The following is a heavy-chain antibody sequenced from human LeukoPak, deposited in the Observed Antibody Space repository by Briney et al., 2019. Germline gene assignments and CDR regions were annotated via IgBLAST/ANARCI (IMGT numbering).Heavy chain of an antibody. Sequence: GGSLRLSCAASGFTFSSYAMSWVRQAPGKGLEWVSVVSSGGPITNYADSVKGRFTISRDNSKNTLYLQMNSLRAEDTAFYYCARAPGYCDSSSCENWYFDLWGRGTLVTVSS. CDR1: GFTFSSYA. CDR3: ARAPGYCDSSSCENWYFDL. V-gene: IGHV3-23*01. J-gene: IGHJ2*01. CDR2: VSSGGPIT. D-gene: IGHD2-2*01.